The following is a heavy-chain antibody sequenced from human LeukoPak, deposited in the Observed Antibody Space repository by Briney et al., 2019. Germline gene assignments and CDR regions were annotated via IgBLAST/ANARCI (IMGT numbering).Heavy chain of an antibody. D-gene: IGHD3-16*02. Sequence: GGSLRLSCAASGFTFSSSAMSWVRQAPGKGLEWVSTISDNGGSTYYADSVKGRFTISRDNSKNTLYLQMNSLRAEDTAIYYCAKTIVIPIALGVFDYWGRGTLVTVSS. CDR3: AKTIVIPIALGVFDY. CDR2: ISDNGGST. V-gene: IGHV3-23*01. J-gene: IGHJ4*02. CDR1: GFTFSSSA.